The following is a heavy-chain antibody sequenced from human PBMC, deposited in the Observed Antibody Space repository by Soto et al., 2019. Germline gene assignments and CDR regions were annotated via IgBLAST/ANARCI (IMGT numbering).Heavy chain of an antibody. D-gene: IGHD6-13*01. J-gene: IGHJ4*02. CDR1: GFTFSSYA. CDR2: ISYDGSNK. CDR3: AIEAAAGLTLDY. V-gene: IGHV3-30-3*01. Sequence: QVQLVESGGGVVQPGRSLRLSCAASGFTFSSYAMHWVRQAPGKGLEWVAVISYDGSNKYYADSVKGRFTISRDNSKNTLYLQMNSLRAEDTAVYYCAIEAAAGLTLDYWGQGTLVTVSS.